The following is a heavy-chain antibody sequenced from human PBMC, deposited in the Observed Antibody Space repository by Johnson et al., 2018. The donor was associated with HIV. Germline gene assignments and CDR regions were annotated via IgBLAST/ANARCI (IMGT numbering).Heavy chain of an antibody. CDR1: GFTVINNY. CDR2: LYSGGST. D-gene: IGHD1-26*01. V-gene: IGHV3-53*01. J-gene: IGHJ3*01. CDR3: AQLLQVKVFDV. Sequence: VQLVESGGGVVRPGGSLRLSCAASGFTVINNYMSWVRQAPGKGLEWVSTLYSGGSTYYADSVKGRFTLSSDNSKNTLSLQMNSLRAEDTAVYYCAQLLQVKVFDVWGQGTMVTVSS.